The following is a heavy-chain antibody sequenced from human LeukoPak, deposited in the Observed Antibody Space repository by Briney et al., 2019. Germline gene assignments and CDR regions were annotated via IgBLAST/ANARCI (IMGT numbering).Heavy chain of an antibody. J-gene: IGHJ4*02. CDR1: GDTDSNYA. CDR2: IIPVLDRA. Sequence: AASVKVSCKTSGDTDSNYAVSWVRQAPGQGLEWMGRIIPVLDRANYPQKFQDRVTITADKSTRTVYMELNSLTSADTAVYFCASYVGAAPPLEHWGQGTLVTVSS. CDR3: ASYVGAAPPLEH. V-gene: IGHV1-69*04. D-gene: IGHD3-10*01.